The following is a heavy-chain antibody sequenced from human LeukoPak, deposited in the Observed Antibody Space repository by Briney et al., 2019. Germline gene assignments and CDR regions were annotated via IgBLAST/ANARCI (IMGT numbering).Heavy chain of an antibody. CDR3: ARQKTELRYSNYYMDV. D-gene: IGHD3-3*01. CDR1: GFVFSSYA. J-gene: IGHJ6*03. V-gene: IGHV3-23*01. CDR2: ISGSGGST. Sequence: PGGSLRLSCTASGFVFSSYAMNWVRQAPGKGLEWVSGISGSGGSTHYADSVKGRFTISRDNSKKTVYLQMNSLSAEDTAVYYCARQKTELRYSNYYMDVWGKGTTVIVSS.